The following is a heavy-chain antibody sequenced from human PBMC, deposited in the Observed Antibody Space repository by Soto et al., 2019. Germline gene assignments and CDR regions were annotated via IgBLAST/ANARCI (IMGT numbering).Heavy chain of an antibody. CDR3: ARERGYSYGSPAYYFDY. V-gene: IGHV4-31*03. J-gene: IGHJ4*02. Sequence: PSETLSLTCTVSGGSISSGGYYWSWIRQHPGKGLEWIGYIYYSGSTYYNPSLKSRVTISVDTSKNQFSLKLSSVTAADTAVYYCARERGYSYGSPAYYFDYWGQGTLVTVSS. D-gene: IGHD5-18*01. CDR2: IYYSGST. CDR1: GGSISSGGYY.